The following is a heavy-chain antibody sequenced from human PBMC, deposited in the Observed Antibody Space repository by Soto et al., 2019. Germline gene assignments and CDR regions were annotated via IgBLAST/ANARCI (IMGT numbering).Heavy chain of an antibody. CDR2: VTGSGAYT. V-gene: IGHV3-23*01. D-gene: IGHD3-9*01. Sequence: EVQLLESGGGLVQPGGSLRLSCVASGFTFNSYAMTWVRQAPGQGLEWVSTVTGSGAYTFDADSVKGRFTISRDNSKDTLYLQMNRLRPEDTALYYCAKERYYDIWADSYYSYGMDVWGQGTPVTVSS. CDR1: GFTFNSYA. J-gene: IGHJ6*02. CDR3: AKERYYDIWADSYYSYGMDV.